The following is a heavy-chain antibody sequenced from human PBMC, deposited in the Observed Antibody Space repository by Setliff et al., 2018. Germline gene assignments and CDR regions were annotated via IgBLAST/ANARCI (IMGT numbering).Heavy chain of an antibody. CDR3: TTDRAGCYGTTCFNAFEI. CDR1: GFTFSDHY. D-gene: IGHD2-2*01. J-gene: IGHJ3*02. CDR2: IKSKTDGGSI. V-gene: IGHV3-15*01. Sequence: GGSLRLSCAASGFTFSDHYMHWVRQAPGKGLEWVGRIKSKTDGGSIDYAAPVKDRFTISRDDSKATLYLYMDSLKTEDTAVYYCTTDRAGCYGTTCFNAFEIWGHGTMVTVSS.